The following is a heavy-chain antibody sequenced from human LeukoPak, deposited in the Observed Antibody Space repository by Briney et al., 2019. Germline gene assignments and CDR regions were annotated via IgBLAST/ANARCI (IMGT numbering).Heavy chain of an antibody. D-gene: IGHD3-10*02. Sequence: GGSLRLSCAASGFTFSSYEMNWVRQALGRGLEWVSYISSSGSTIYYADSVKGRFTISRDNAKNSLYLQMNSLRAEDTAVYYCAELGITMIGGVWGKGTTVTISS. CDR1: GFTFSSYE. CDR3: AELGITMIGGV. J-gene: IGHJ6*03. V-gene: IGHV3-48*03. CDR2: ISSSGSTI.